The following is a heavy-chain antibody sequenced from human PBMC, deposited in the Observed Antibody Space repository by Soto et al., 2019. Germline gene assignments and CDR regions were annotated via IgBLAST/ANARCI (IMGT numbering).Heavy chain of an antibody. J-gene: IGHJ4*02. CDR3: ARGTYYYDSSGYPIFDY. D-gene: IGHD3-22*01. CDR1: GGSISSSSYY. CDR2: IYYSGST. V-gene: IGHV4-39*07. Sequence: SETLSLTCTVSGGSISSSSYYWGWIRQPPGKGLEWIGSIYYSGSTYYNPSLKSRVTISVDRSKNQFSLKLSSVTAADTAVYYCARGTYYYDSSGYPIFDYWGQGTLVTVSS.